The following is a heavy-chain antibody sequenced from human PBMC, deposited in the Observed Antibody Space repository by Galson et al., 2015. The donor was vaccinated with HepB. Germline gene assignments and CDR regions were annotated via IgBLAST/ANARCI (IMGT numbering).Heavy chain of an antibody. CDR1: GFTFSDAW. Sequence: SLRLSCAASGFTFSDAWMSWVRQAPGKGLEWVGRITTNTDGGTTNYAAPVKGRITISRDDSKNTLYLQMNSLKIEDTAVYYCITYYRRDSGSYWDYWGQGTLVTVSS. J-gene: IGHJ4*02. D-gene: IGHD3-10*01. V-gene: IGHV3-15*01. CDR2: ITTNTDGGTT. CDR3: ITYYRRDSGSYWDY.